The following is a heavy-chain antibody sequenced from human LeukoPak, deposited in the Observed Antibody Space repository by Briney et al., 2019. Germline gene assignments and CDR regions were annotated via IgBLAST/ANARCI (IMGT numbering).Heavy chain of an antibody. Sequence: SETLSLTCTVSGGSISSYYWSWIRQPPGKGLEWIGYIYYSGSTNYNPSLKSRVTISVDTSKNQFSLKLSSVTAADTAVYYCARIEFHGSGSRGAWFDPWGQGTLVTVSS. CDR1: GGSISSYY. J-gene: IGHJ5*02. V-gene: IGHV4-59*08. CDR3: ARIEFHGSGSRGAWFDP. CDR2: IYYSGST. D-gene: IGHD3-10*01.